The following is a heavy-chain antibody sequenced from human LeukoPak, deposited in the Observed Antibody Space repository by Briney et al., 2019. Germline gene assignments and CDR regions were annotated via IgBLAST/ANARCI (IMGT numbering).Heavy chain of an antibody. J-gene: IGHJ4*02. CDR1: GFTFSSYG. CDR3: ARRAGDYSHPYDY. Sequence: GGSLRLSCAASGFTFSSYGMHWVRQAPGKGLEWVSLIYSGGSTYYTDSVKGRFTISRDNSKNTLYLQMNSLRAEDTAVYYCARRAGDYSHPYDYWGQGILVTVSS. CDR2: IYSGGST. D-gene: IGHD3-22*01. V-gene: IGHV3-53*01.